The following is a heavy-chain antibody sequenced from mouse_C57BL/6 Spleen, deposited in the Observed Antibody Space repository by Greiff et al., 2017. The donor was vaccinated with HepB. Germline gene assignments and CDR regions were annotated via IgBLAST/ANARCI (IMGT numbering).Heavy chain of an antibody. Sequence: QVQLQQSGAELVRPGASVKLSCKASGYTFTDYYINWVKQRPGQGLEWIARIYPGSGNTYYNEKFKGKATLTAEKSSSTAYMQLSSLTSEDSAVYFCAREETYYEYDGNYFDYWGQGTTLTVSS. J-gene: IGHJ2*01. V-gene: IGHV1-76*01. CDR3: AREETYYEYDGNYFDY. D-gene: IGHD2-4*01. CDR2: IYPGSGNT. CDR1: GYTFTDYY.